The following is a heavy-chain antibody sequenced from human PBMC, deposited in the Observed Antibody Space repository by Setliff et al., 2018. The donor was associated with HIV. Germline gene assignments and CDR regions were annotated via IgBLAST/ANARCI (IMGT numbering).Heavy chain of an antibody. Sequence: SETLSLTCSVSGDSIGTYYWNWIRQSPGKGLEWIGYIYYSGITTYNPSLKSRVTISIDTSKNQFSLRLHSVTAADTAVYYCARDPPGYGDSNDYWGQGTLVTVSS. V-gene: IGHV4-59*01. D-gene: IGHD4-17*01. CDR2: IYYSGIT. CDR1: GDSIGTYY. J-gene: IGHJ4*02. CDR3: ARDPPGYGDSNDY.